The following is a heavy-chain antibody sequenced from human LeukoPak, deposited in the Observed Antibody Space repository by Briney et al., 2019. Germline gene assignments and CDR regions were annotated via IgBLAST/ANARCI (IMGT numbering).Heavy chain of an antibody. Sequence: SETLSLTCTVSSGSISTYYWSWIRQPPGKGLEWIGYIYYTGHTKYNPSLESRVTISVDTSKNQFSLKLSSVTAADTAVYYCARDSFTMVRGVIITSRIFDYWGQGTLVTVSS. CDR3: ARDSFTMVRGVIITSRIFDY. CDR2: IYYTGHT. CDR1: SGSISTYY. V-gene: IGHV4-59*12. D-gene: IGHD3-10*01. J-gene: IGHJ4*02.